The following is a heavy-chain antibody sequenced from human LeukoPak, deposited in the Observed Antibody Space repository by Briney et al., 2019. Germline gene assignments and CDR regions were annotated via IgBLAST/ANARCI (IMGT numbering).Heavy chain of an antibody. CDR3: ARGEDGTGDYRPTYFDS. J-gene: IGHJ4*02. CDR2: INHGGGT. V-gene: IGHV4-34*01. CDR1: GGSFSDYF. D-gene: IGHD4-17*01. Sequence: PSETLSLTCAVYGGSFSDYFWNWIRQPPGKGLEWIGEINHGGGTRYNPSLKSRATISVDTSKKQSSLNLTSVTAADTAVYYCARGEDGTGDYRPTYFDSWGQGTLVTVSS.